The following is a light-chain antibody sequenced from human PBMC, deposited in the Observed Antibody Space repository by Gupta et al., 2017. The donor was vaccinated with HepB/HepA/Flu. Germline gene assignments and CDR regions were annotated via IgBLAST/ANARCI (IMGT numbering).Light chain of an antibody. J-gene: IGLJ3*02. CDR3: LRYDGSNHLV. V-gene: IGLV7-43*01. CDR2: KTS. Sequence: QTVLSQKPSPPVSPGGTVTPTCASSTGAVTSGYYPNWSQQKPGQAPRALIYKTSNKHSWTPARFSGSLRGSKAALTLSGVQAEDEAEYYCLRYDGSNHLVFGGGTKLTVL. CDR1: TGAVTSGYY.